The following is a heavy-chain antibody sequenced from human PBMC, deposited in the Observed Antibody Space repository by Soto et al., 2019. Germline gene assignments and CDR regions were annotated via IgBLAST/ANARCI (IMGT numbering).Heavy chain of an antibody. V-gene: IGHV5-51*01. CDR3: ARHSSSWYSIYYGMDV. Sequence: GESLKISCKGAGYSFTSYWLGWVRQMPGKGLEWMGIIYPGDSDTRYSPSFQGQVTISADKSSSTAYLQWSSLKASDTAMYYCARHSSSWYSIYYGMDVWGQGTTVTVSS. CDR1: GYSFTSYW. CDR2: IYPGDSDT. D-gene: IGHD6-13*01. J-gene: IGHJ6*02.